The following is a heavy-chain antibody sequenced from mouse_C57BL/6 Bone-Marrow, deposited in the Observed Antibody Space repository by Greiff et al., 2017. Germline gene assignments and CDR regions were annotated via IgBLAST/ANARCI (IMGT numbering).Heavy chain of an antibody. J-gene: IGHJ2*01. CDR2: IYPRSGNT. D-gene: IGHD1-1*01. CDR1: GYTFTSYG. V-gene: IGHV1-81*01. CDR3: ARSYYGSSDFDY. Sequence: LQESGAELARPGASVKLSCKASGYTFTSYGISWVKQRTGQGLEWIGEIYPRSGNTYYNEKFKGKATLTADKSSSTAYMELRSLTSEDSAVYFCARSYYGSSDFDYWGQGTTLTVSS.